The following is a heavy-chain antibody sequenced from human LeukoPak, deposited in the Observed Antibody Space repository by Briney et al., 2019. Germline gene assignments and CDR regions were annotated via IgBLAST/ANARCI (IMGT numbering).Heavy chain of an antibody. V-gene: IGHV1-8*01. CDR2: TNPSSRNR. D-gene: IGHD2-21*01. Sequence: ASVKVSCKASGYTFTDYEINWVRQASGQGLEWMGWTNPSSRNRAYAPKFEGRVTMTTDTSTSTAYMELRSLTSEDTAVYYCARNPSRSVTYFDLWGQGTLVTVSS. CDR1: GYTFTDYE. CDR3: ARNPSRSVTYFDL. J-gene: IGHJ4*02.